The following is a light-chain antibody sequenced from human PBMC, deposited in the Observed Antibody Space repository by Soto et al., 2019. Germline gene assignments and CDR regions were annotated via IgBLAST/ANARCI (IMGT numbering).Light chain of an antibody. CDR3: CSYAGISSVYV. Sequence: QSALTQPASVSGSPGQSITVSCNGTSSDVGNYNLVSWYQQYPGKAPKLMIYEATKRPSGVSNRFSASKSGNTASLTISGLQADDEADYYCCSYAGISSVYVFGTGTKLTVL. CDR1: SSDVGNYNL. J-gene: IGLJ1*01. V-gene: IGLV2-23*01. CDR2: EAT.